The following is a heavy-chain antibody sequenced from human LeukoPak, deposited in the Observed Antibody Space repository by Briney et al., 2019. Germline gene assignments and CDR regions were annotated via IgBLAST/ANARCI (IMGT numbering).Heavy chain of an antibody. Sequence: GESLKISCKGSGYSFTSYWIGWVRQMPGKGLEWMGIIYPGDSDTRYSPSFQGQVTISADKSISTAYLQWSSLKASDTAMYYCARGMITFGGVIARDAFDIWGQGTMVTVSS. CDR3: ARGMITFGGVIARDAFDI. D-gene: IGHD3-16*02. J-gene: IGHJ3*02. CDR1: GYSFTSYW. CDR2: IYPGDSDT. V-gene: IGHV5-51*01.